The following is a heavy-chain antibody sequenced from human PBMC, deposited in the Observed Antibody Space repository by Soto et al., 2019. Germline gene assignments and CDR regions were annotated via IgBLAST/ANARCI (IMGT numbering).Heavy chain of an antibody. CDR1: GASVTSNGHY. CDR3: ARSYYDSLGFTVGP. V-gene: IGHV4-61*05. Sequence: SETLSLTCTVSGASVTSNGHYWGWSRQPPGKGLEWIGFMYFGGSFNYNPSLAGRVTISVETSKNQFSMKMTSVTAADTAVYYCARSYYDSLGFTVGPWGQGTLVTVS. D-gene: IGHD3-22*01. J-gene: IGHJ5*02. CDR2: MYFGGSF.